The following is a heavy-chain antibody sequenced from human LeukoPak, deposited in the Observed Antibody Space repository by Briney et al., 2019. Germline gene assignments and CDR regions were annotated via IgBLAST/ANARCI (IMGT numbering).Heavy chain of an antibody. V-gene: IGHV3-7*01. J-gene: IGHJ4*02. CDR2: IKQDGSEK. CDR3: ARSLSPYSSGWYDY. D-gene: IGHD6-19*01. CDR1: GFTFSSYW. Sequence: GGSLRLSXAASGFTFSSYWMSWVRQAPGKGLEWVANIKQDGSEKYYVDSVKGRFTISRDNAKNSLYLQMNSLRAEDTAVYYCARSLSPYSSGWYDYWGQGTLVTVSS.